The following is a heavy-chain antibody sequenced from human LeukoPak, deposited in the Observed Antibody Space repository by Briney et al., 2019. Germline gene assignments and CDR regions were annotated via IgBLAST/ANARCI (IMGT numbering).Heavy chain of an antibody. CDR1: GFTFSKYA. V-gene: IGHV3-23*01. CDR2: ITASGTTT. J-gene: IGHJ4*02. D-gene: IGHD3-10*01. Sequence: GGSLRLSCAASGFTFSKYATTWVRQAPGKGLEWVSAITASGTTTYYADSVKGRFTISRDDSKNTLSLQMDSLSAEDTALYYCAKYISDSGAYYAFDYWGQGTLVTVSS. CDR3: AKYISDSGAYYAFDY.